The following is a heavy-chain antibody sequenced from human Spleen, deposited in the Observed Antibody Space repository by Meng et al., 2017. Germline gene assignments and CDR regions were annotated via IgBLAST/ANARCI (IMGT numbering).Heavy chain of an antibody. CDR1: GFSVSNNY. CDR3: ARGFTVAFATKVRSGGYFDY. Sequence: GGSLRLSCAASGFSVSNNYMSWVRQAPGKGLEWVSVIYSTDNTDYADSVKGRFTISRDNSKNTVYLQMNSLRHEDTAMYYCARGFTVAFATKVRSGGYFDYWGQGEVVTVSS. J-gene: IGHJ4*02. D-gene: IGHD4-11*01. CDR2: IYSTDNT. V-gene: IGHV3-66*02.